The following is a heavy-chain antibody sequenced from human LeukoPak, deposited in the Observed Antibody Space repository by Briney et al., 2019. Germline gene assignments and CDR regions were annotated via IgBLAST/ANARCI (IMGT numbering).Heavy chain of an antibody. Sequence: ASVKVSCKASVYIFSNYGVSWVRLAPGQRLEWMGWVSAYNGNTNYAQSFQGRVTMTTDTSTSTAYMELRSLRSDDTAVYYCARDPAVAAAGLFDYWGQGTLVTVSS. CDR2: VSAYNGNT. V-gene: IGHV1-18*01. J-gene: IGHJ4*02. CDR1: VYIFSNYG. D-gene: IGHD6-13*01. CDR3: ARDPAVAAAGLFDY.